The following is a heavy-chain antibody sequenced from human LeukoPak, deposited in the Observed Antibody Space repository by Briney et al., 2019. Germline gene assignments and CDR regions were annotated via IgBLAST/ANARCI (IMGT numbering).Heavy chain of an antibody. V-gene: IGHV3-30*18. Sequence: GRSLRLSCAASGFTFSSYGMHWVRQAPGKGLEWVAVISYDGSNKYYADSVKGRFTISRDNSKNTLYLQMNSLRAEDTAVFYCAKGRYVDWLSNDAFDIWGQGTMVTVSS. CDR1: GFTFSSYG. D-gene: IGHD3-9*01. CDR2: ISYDGSNK. CDR3: AKGRYVDWLSNDAFDI. J-gene: IGHJ3*02.